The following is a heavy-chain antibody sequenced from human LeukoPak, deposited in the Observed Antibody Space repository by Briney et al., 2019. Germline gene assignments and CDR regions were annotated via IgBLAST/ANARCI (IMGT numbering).Heavy chain of an antibody. D-gene: IGHD3-22*01. J-gene: IGHJ4*02. V-gene: IGHV3-7*01. CDR1: GFSFSSYW. CDR2: IKQDGSEK. Sequence: SGGSLRLSCAASGFSFSSYWMSWVRQAPGKGLEWVANIKQDGSEKNYVDSVKGRFTVSRDNAKSSLYLQMNSLRDEDTAVYYCARGGYSGRYDSSGRFDYWGQGTLVTVSS. CDR3: ARGGYSGRYDSSGRFDY.